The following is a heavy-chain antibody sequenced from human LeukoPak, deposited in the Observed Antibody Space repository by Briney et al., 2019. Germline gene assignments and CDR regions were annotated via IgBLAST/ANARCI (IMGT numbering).Heavy chain of an antibody. CDR1: GYTFTSYD. V-gene: IGHV1-18*01. D-gene: IGHD3-10*01. CDR2: VSAYNGNT. CDR3: ARSRGDYFDY. Sequence: ASVKVSCKASGYTFTSYDINWVRQATGQGLEWMGWVSAYNGNTNYAQKLQGRVTMTTDTSTSTAYMELRSLRSDDTAVYYCARSRGDYFDYWGRGTLVTVSS. J-gene: IGHJ4*02.